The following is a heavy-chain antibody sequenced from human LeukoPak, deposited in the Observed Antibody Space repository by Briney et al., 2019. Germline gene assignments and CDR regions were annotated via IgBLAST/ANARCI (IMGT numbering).Heavy chain of an antibody. CDR2: ISAYNGNT. CDR3: ARDKAVTTELTQYFHH. Sequence: ASVKVSCKASGYTFTSYGISWVRQAPGQGLEWIGWISAYNGNTNYAQKLQGRVTMTTDTSTSTAYMELRSLTSDDTAVYYCARDKAVTTELTQYFHHWGQGTLVTVSS. V-gene: IGHV1-18*01. J-gene: IGHJ1*01. CDR1: GYTFTSYG. D-gene: IGHD4-11*01.